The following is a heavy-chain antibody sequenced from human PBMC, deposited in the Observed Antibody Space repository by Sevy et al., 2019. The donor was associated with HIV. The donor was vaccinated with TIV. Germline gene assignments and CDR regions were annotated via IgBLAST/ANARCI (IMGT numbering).Heavy chain of an antibody. J-gene: IGHJ4*02. CDR3: ARERQLVLDY. D-gene: IGHD6-13*01. CDR2: IYYSGST. Sequence: SETLSLTCTVSGGSITSLYWGWIRQPPGKGLEWIANIYYSGSTNYNPSLKSRVTISVDTSKNQFSLKLSSVTAADTAVYYCARERQLVLDYWGQGTLVTVSS. V-gene: IGHV4-59*11. CDR1: GGSITSLY.